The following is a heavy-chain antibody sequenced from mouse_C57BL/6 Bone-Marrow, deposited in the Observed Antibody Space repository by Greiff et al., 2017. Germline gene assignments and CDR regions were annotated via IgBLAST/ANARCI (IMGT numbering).Heavy chain of an antibody. CDR1: GYTFTSYG. D-gene: IGHD2-10*02. J-gene: IGHJ3*01. Sequence: QVQLKESGAELARPGASVKLSCKASGYTFTSYGISWVKQRTGQGLEWIGEIYPRSGNTYYNEKFKGKSTLTADKSSSTAYMELRSLTSEYSAVYFCARSLLEGAWFAYWGQGTLVTVSA. CDR3: ARSLLEGAWFAY. V-gene: IGHV1-81*01. CDR2: IYPRSGNT.